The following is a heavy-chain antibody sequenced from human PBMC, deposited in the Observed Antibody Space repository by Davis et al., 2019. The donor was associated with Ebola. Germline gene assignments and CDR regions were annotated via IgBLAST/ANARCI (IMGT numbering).Heavy chain of an antibody. J-gene: IGHJ3*02. CDR1: GDSVSNNYH. D-gene: IGHD2-2*01. CDR2: IYQSGST. Sequence: PSETLSLTCTVSGDSVSNNYHWGWIRQPPGKRLEWIASIYQSGSTYYNPSLWSRVTISIDKSKNQLSLKLSSVTAADTAVYYCAREASTFWPIDAFDIWAQGTMVTVSS. CDR3: AREASTFWPIDAFDI. V-gene: IGHV4-38-2*02.